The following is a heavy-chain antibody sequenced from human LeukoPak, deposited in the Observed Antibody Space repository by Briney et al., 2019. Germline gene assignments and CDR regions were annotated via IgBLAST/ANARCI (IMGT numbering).Heavy chain of an antibody. V-gene: IGHV4-34*01. CDR3: ARGRSGWFDP. CDR1: GGSFSGYY. CDR2: IDHSGST. Sequence: SETLSLTCAVYGGSFSGYYWSWIRQPPGKGLEWIGEIDHSGSTNYNPSLKSRVTISVDTSKNQFSLKLSSVTAADTAVYYCARGRSGWFDPWGQGTLVTVSS. J-gene: IGHJ5*02.